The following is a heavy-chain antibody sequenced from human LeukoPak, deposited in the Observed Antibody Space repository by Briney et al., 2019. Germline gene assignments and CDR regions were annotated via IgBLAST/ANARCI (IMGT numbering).Heavy chain of an antibody. V-gene: IGHV4-4*07. CDR1: GGSISIYR. CDR2: MYSIGST. CDR3: AASGGYSGYGAVFDP. Sequence: SETLSLTCTLSGGSISIYRWSWIRQPAGKGLEWIGRMYSIGSTNYNPSLRSRVAISADTSKNQFSLKLSSVTAADTAVYYCAASGGYSGYGAVFDPWGQGTLVTVSS. D-gene: IGHD5-12*01. J-gene: IGHJ5*02.